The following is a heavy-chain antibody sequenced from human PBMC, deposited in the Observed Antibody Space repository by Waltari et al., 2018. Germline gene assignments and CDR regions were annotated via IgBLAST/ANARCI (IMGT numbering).Heavy chain of an antibody. V-gene: IGHV3-21*02. D-gene: IGHD3-10*01. J-gene: IGHJ6*02. Sequence: EVQLEESGGGLVEPGGSLRLSCADSDFRFSANTRNWVRQVAGRGLDWVSYISGSGCYTQYADSVKGRFTISRDNARNSLLLQMHSLRVEDTAVYYCARARGGDFYYGMDVWGQGTTVTVSS. CDR1: DFRFSANT. CDR2: ISGSGCYT. CDR3: ARARGGDFYYGMDV.